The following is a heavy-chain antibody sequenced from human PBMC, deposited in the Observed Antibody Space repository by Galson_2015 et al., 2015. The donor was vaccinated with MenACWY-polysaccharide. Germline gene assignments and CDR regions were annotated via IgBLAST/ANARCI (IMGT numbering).Heavy chain of an antibody. V-gene: IGHV3-74*01. D-gene: IGHD2-21*02. J-gene: IGHJ3*01. CDR3: ARDPHCGAGCSIHDAFDG. Sequence: SLRLSCAASGFTFSSYWMHWVRQAPGEGLAWVSRIKTDGSSTSYADSVKGRFTVSRDNAKNTVYLQMNSLRVEDTAVYYCARDPHCGAGCSIHDAFDGWGQGTKVTVSS. CDR1: GFTFSSYW. CDR2: IKTDGSST.